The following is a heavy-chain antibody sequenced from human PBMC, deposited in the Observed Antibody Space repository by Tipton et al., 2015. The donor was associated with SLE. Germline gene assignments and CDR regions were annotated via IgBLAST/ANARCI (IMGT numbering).Heavy chain of an antibody. Sequence: TLSLTCTVYGGFFSGHYWSWIRQPPGQGLEWIAEINHRGGTNYNPSLKSRVTISKDTSKKQFSLKMRFVTAADTAVYYCARTYYDVLTGYSYFDYWGQGTLVTVSS. CDR3: ARTYYDVLTGYSYFDY. D-gene: IGHD3-9*01. V-gene: IGHV4-34*01. J-gene: IGHJ4*02. CDR2: INHRGGT. CDR1: GGFFSGHY.